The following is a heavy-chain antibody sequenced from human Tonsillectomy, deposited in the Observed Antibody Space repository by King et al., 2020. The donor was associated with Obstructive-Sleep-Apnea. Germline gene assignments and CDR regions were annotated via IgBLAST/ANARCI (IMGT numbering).Heavy chain of an antibody. CDR3: AKDHRPATYYYDSSGYYPDY. D-gene: IGHD3-22*01. V-gene: IGHV3-30*18. J-gene: IGHJ4*02. Sequence: QLVQSGGGVVQPGRSLRLSCAASGFTFSSYGMHWVRQAPGKGLEWVAVISYDGSDKYYADSVKGRFTISRDNSKNTLYLQMNSLRAEDTAVYYCAKDHRPATYYYDSSGYYPDYWGQGTLVTVSS. CDR1: GFTFSSYG. CDR2: ISYDGSDK.